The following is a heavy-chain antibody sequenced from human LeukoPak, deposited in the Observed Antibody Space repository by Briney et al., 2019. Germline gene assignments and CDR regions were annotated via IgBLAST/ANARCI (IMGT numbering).Heavy chain of an antibody. CDR1: GYTFTGYY. Sequence: ASVKVSCKASGYTFTGYYMHWVRQAPGQGLEWMGWINPNSGGTNYAQKFQGRVTMTRDTSISTAYMELSRLRSDDTAVYYCATGGYCSGGSCNWYYYYMDVWGQGTLVTVSS. CDR2: INPNSGGT. V-gene: IGHV1-2*02. D-gene: IGHD2-15*01. J-gene: IGHJ6*03. CDR3: ATGGYCSGGSCNWYYYYMDV.